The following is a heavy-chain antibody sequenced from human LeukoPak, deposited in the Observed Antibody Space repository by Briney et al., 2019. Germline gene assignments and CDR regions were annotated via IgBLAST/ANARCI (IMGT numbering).Heavy chain of an antibody. Sequence: GGSLRLSCAASGFTFSSYSMNWVRQAPGKGLEWVSSISSSSSYIYYADSVKGRFTISRDNSKNTLYLQMNSLRAEDTAVYYCARGCRYCSGGSQDSWGQGTLVTVSS. V-gene: IGHV3-21*01. CDR1: GFTFSSYS. J-gene: IGHJ4*02. CDR3: ARGCRYCSGGSQDS. CDR2: ISSSSSYI. D-gene: IGHD2-15*01.